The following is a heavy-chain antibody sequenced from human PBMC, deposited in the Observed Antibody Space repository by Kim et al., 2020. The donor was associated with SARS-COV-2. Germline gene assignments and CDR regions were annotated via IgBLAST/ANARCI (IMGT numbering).Heavy chain of an antibody. J-gene: IGHJ4*02. V-gene: IGHV3-33*03. Sequence: YYEESVKGRFTISRNTSKKPLYLQMHSLRVEDTAVYYCTKGTGSSSWYISHWGQGTQVTVSS. D-gene: IGHD6-13*01. CDR3: TKGTGSSSWYISH.